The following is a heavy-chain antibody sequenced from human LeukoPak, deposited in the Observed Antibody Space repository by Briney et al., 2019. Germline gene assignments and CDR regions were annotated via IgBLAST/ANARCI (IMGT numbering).Heavy chain of an antibody. CDR2: INPSGGST. V-gene: IGHV1-46*01. CDR1: GYTFTSYY. D-gene: IGHD5-18*01. CDR3: ARVGSGYSYGFIHYYFDY. J-gene: IGHJ4*02. Sequence: ASVKVSCKASGYTFTSYYMHWVRQAPGQGLEWMGIINPSGGSTSYAQKFQGRVTMTRDTSTSTVYMELSSLRSEDTAVYYCARVGSGYSYGFIHYYFDYWGQGTLVTVSS.